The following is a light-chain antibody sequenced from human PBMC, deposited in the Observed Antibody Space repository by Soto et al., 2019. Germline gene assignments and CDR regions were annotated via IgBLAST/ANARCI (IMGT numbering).Light chain of an antibody. Sequence: DIQMTQSPSSLSASVGERVTITCQASQDISNYLNWYQQKPGKAPKPLIYDASNLETGVPSRFSGSGSGTDFTFTISSLQPEDIATYYCQQYDNLPLTFGGGTKVEIK. V-gene: IGKV1-33*01. J-gene: IGKJ4*01. CDR1: QDISNY. CDR3: QQYDNLPLT. CDR2: DAS.